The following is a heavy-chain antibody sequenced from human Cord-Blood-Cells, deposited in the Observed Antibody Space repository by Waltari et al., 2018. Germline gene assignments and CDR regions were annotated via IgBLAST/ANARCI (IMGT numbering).Heavy chain of an antibody. D-gene: IGHD2-15*01. J-gene: IGHJ2*01. CDR1: GFTFSSYG. V-gene: IGHV3-30*02. CDR2: IRDEGSNK. CDR3: AKDRVCSGGSCYWYFDL. Sequence: QVQLVESGGGVVQPGGSLRLSCAASGFTFSSYGMHWVRQAPGRGLEWVAFIRDEGSNKYYADSVKGRCTISRDNSKNTLYLQMNSLRAEDTAVYYCAKDRVCSGGSCYWYFDLWGRGTLVTVSS.